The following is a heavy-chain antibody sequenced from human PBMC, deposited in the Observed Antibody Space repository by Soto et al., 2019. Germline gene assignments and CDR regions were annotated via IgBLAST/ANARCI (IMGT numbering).Heavy chain of an antibody. CDR1: GFTFSSYS. J-gene: IGHJ6*02. Sequence: GGSLRLSCAASGFTFSSYSMNWVRQAPGKGLEWVSSISSSSSYIYYADPVKGRFTISRDNAKNSLYLQMNSLRAEDTAVYYCARDHLLPFSSTANLYGMDVWGQGTTVTVSS. CDR2: ISSSSSYI. D-gene: IGHD2-2*01. CDR3: ARDHLLPFSSTANLYGMDV. V-gene: IGHV3-21*01.